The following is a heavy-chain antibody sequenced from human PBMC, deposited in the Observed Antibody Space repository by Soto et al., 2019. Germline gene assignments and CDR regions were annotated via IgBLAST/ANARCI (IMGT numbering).Heavy chain of an antibody. D-gene: IGHD3-16*01. CDR2: IIPSFGTA. V-gene: IGHV1-69*01. CDR3: AKGGYDYVWGSPFDY. J-gene: IGHJ4*02. Sequence: QVQLVQSGAEVKKPGSAVKVSCKASGGTFSSYAISWVRQAPGQGLEWMGGIIPSFGTANDAQKFQGRVTITADESTSTAYMELSSLGSDDTAVNYCAKGGYDYVWGSPFDYWGQGPMVAFSS. CDR1: GGTFSSYA.